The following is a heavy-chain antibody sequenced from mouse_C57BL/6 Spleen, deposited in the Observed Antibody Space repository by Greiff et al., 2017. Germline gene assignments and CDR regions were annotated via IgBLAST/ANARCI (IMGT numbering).Heavy chain of an antibody. V-gene: IGHV1-80*01. J-gene: IGHJ2*01. CDR2: IYPGDGDT. CDR1: GYAFSSYW. Sequence: VKLQQSGAELVKPGSSVKISCKASGYAFSSYWMNWVKQRPGKGLEWIGQIYPGDGDTTYNGQFKGKATLTADKSSSTAYMQLNSLSSEDSAVYFCARMDVGFYGWGKGTTLTVSS. D-gene: IGHD1-1*01. CDR3: ARMDVGFYG.